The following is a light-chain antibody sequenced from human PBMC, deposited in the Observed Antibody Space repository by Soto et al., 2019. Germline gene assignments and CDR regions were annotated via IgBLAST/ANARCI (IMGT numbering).Light chain of an antibody. Sequence: DIQMTQSPSHLSASVGDRVTITCRASQTISSWLDWYQHKPGKAPKLLIYKASTLKSGVPSRFSGSGSGTEFTLTIIXLQPDDFATYYCQHYNSYSEAFGQGTKV. V-gene: IGKV1-5*03. CDR2: KAS. CDR1: QTISSW. CDR3: QHYNSYSEA. J-gene: IGKJ1*01.